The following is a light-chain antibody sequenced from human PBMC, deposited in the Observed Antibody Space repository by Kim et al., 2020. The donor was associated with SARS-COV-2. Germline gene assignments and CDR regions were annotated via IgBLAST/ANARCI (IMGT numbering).Light chain of an antibody. CDR2: GVS. Sequence: APVERVTPSCRASHPVSGKYLAWFQQKPGQAPRLLIYGVSKRLAGVPDRFTGGGSGTDFTLTIDRLEPEDFAVYYCHQYGDSQWTFGQGTKVEIK. CDR1: HPVSGKY. CDR3: HQYGDSQWT. J-gene: IGKJ1*01. V-gene: IGKV3-20*01.